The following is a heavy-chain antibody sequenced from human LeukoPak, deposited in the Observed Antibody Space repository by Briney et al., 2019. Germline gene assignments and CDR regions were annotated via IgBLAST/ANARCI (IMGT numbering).Heavy chain of an antibody. D-gene: IGHD5-18*01. J-gene: IGHJ4*02. CDR2: IYYSGST. V-gene: IGHV4-59*01. CDR3: ARREYSYGHFDY. CDR1: GGSISSYY. Sequence: PSETLSLTCTVSGGSISSYYWSWIRQPPGKGLEWIGYIYYSGSTNYNPSLKSRVTISVGTSKNQFSLKLNSVTAADTAVYYCARREYSYGHFDYWGQGTLVTVSS.